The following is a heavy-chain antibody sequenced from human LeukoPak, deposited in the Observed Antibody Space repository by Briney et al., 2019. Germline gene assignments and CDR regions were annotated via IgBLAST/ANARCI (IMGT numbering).Heavy chain of an antibody. CDR1: GYTSTGYY. CDR2: TNPNSGGT. J-gene: IGHJ4*02. V-gene: IGHV1-2*02. CDR3: ARGFNSGSYHGVGY. D-gene: IGHD1-26*01. Sequence: ASVEVSCKASGYTSTGYYMHWVRQAPGQGLEWMGWTNPNSGGTNYAQKFQGRVTMTRDTSISTAYMELSRLRSDDTAVYYCARGFNSGSYHGVGYWGQGTLVTVSS.